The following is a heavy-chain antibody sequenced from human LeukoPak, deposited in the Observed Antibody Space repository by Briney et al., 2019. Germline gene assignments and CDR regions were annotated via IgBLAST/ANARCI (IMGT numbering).Heavy chain of an antibody. D-gene: IGHD4-17*01. Sequence: GGSLRLSCAASGFTFSSYSMNWVRQAPGKGLEWVSSISSGSDYIHYADSVKGRFTISRDNPKNSLYLQMNCLRAEDTAVYYCAREGYGDYYFDFWGRGTLVTVSS. J-gene: IGHJ4*02. V-gene: IGHV3-21*01. CDR3: AREGYGDYYFDF. CDR2: ISSGSDYI. CDR1: GFTFSSYS.